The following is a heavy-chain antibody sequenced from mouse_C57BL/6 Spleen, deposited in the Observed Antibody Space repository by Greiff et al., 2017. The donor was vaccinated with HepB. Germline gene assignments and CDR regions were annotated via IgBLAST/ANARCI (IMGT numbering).Heavy chain of an antibody. J-gene: IGHJ1*03. CDR2: IYPSDSET. CDR1: GYTFTSYW. V-gene: IGHV1-61*01. D-gene: IGHD1-3*01. CDR3: ARRVGYGYFDV. Sequence: QVQLQQSGAELVRPGSSVKLSCKASGYTFTSYWMDWVKQRPGQGLEWIGNIYPSDSETHYNQKFKDKATLTVDKSSSTAYMQLSSLTSEDSAVYYCARRVGYGYFDVWGTGTTVTVSS.